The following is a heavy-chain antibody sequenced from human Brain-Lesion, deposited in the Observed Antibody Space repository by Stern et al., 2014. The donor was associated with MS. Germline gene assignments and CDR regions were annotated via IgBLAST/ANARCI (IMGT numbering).Heavy chain of an antibody. CDR3: ARGERWFDS. CDR2: VNNDGRRT. J-gene: IGHJ5*01. Sequence: VQLVQSGGGLVQPGGSLRLSCAASGFTFSNYWMHWVPQAPGKGLVWVSRVNNDGRRTSYADSVKGRFTMSRDNAKNTLYLQMNSLRVEDTAIYYCARGERWFDSWGQGTLVTVSS. CDR1: GFTFSNYW. V-gene: IGHV3-74*01.